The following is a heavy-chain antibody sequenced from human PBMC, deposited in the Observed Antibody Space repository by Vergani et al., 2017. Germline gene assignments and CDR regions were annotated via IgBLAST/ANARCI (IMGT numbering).Heavy chain of an antibody. J-gene: IGHJ5*02. CDR3: ARDLRLLYNRFDP. Sequence: QVQLVESAGGVVQPGGSLRLSCAASGFTFNQYGMHWVRQAPGKGLEWVAVTWYDGNNKQYADSVKGRFTISRDNSKSTMYLQMNSLRDEDTGVYYCARDLRLLYNRFDPWGQGILVTVSS. V-gene: IGHV3-33*01. CDR2: TWYDGNNK. D-gene: IGHD1-14*01. CDR1: GFTFNQYG.